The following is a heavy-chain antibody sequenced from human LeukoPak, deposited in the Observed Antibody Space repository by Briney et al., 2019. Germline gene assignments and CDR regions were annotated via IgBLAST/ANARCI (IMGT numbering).Heavy chain of an antibody. D-gene: IGHD1-26*01. J-gene: IGHJ4*02. V-gene: IGHV3-23*01. CDR2: IRGGGDST. CDR3: ARGYGGSGAGFDY. Sequence: GGSLRLSCAASGFTFSDFAMTWVRQAPGKGLEWVSAIRGGGDSTSYADSGKGRFTISRDNSKNTLYLQMGSLRAEDTAVYYCARGYGGSGAGFDYWGQGTLVTVSS. CDR1: GFTFSDFA.